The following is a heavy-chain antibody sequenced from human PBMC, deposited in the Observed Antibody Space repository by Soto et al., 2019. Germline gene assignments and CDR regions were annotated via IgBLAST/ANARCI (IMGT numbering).Heavy chain of an antibody. Sequence: LGGSVGLACGGSGDRCGRFAMEWVRQSAVKGLECVAVISYDGSTKFYADSVKGRVTISRDNSKNTLYLEMDSLRAEDSAVYHCARDQSSTVITSTHFDPWGQGT. CDR2: ISYDGSTK. V-gene: IGHV3-30*04. CDR3: ARDQSSTVITSTHFDP. D-gene: IGHD4-17*01. J-gene: IGHJ5*02. CDR1: GDRCGRFA.